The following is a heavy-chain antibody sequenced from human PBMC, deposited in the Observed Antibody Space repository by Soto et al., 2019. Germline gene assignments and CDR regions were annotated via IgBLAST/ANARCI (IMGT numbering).Heavy chain of an antibody. D-gene: IGHD3-3*01. V-gene: IGHV3-30*04. Sequence: QVQLVESGGRVGQAGTSLRVSCAASGFSFGSSSMHWGRQAPGGGPEWVASISSDGRKTYYSESAKGRFRISIDNSKTIVYLEMERLRLDDTAIYFCARDPGVDFWSGVFAPWGQGTVVTVSS. CDR3: ARDPGVDFWSGVFAP. J-gene: IGHJ5*02. CDR1: GFSFGSSS. CDR2: ISSDGRKT.